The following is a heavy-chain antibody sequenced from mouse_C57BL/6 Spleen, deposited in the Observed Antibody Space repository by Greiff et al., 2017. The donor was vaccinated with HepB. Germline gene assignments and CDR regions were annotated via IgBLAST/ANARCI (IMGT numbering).Heavy chain of an antibody. CDR1: GFTFSSYA. CDR2: ISSGGDYI. J-gene: IGHJ4*01. CDR3: TREGTTVVATDYAMDY. Sequence: EVKLVESGEGLVKPGGSLKLSCAASGFTFSSYAMSWVRQTPEKRLEWVAYISSGGDYIYYADTVKGRFTISGDNARNTLYLQMSSLKSEDTAMYYCTREGTTVVATDYAMDYWGQGTSVTVSS. V-gene: IGHV5-9-1*02. D-gene: IGHD1-1*01.